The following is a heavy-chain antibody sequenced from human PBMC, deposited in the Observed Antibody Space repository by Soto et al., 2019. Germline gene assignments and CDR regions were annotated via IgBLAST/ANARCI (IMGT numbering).Heavy chain of an antibody. V-gene: IGHV4-31*03. J-gene: IGHJ5*02. CDR3: ARGSLGTMVRGVISTNWFDP. CDR1: GGSISSGGYY. Sequence: SETLSLTCTVSGGSISSGGYYWSWIRQHPGKGLEWIGYIYYSGSTYYNPSLKSRVTISVDTSKNQFSLKLSSVTAADTAVYYCARGSLGTMVRGVISTNWFDPWGQGTLVTVSS. D-gene: IGHD3-10*01. CDR2: IYYSGST.